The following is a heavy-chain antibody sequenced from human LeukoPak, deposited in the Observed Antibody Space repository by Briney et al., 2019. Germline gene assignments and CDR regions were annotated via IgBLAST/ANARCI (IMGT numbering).Heavy chain of an antibody. V-gene: IGHV3-23*01. CDR2: ISGSGNIT. D-gene: IGHD6-19*01. CDR3: AKETTVAGFYPYFDY. Sequence: GSLRLSCAASGFTFSLYAMSWVRQAPGKGLEWVSAISGSGNITYSADSVQGRFTISRDNSKNTLYLQMSSLRAEDTAVYYCAKETTVAGFYPYFDYWGQGTLVTVSS. CDR1: GFTFSLYA. J-gene: IGHJ4*02.